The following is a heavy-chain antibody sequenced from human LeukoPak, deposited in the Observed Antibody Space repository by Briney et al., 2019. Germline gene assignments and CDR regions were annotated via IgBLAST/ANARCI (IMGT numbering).Heavy chain of an antibody. V-gene: IGHV3-48*01. CDR3: ARGRVAAPRIHFDY. CDR1: GFTFSSYS. Sequence: GGSLRLSCAASGFTFSSYSMNWVRQAPGKGLEWVSSISSSSSTIYYADSVKGRFTISRDNAKNSLYLQMNSLRAEDTAVYYCARGRVAAPRIHFDYWGQGTLVTVSS. CDR2: ISSSSSTI. D-gene: IGHD6-6*01. J-gene: IGHJ4*02.